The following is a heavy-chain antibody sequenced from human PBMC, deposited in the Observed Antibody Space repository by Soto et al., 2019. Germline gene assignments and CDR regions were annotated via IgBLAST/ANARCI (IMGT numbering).Heavy chain of an antibody. CDR2: IYYSGST. J-gene: IGHJ5*02. V-gene: IGHV4-59*01. CDR3: ARDADYYGSGSYYDWFDP. Sequence: SETLSLTCTVSGGSISSYYWSWIRQPPGKGLEWIGYIYYSGSTNYNPSLKSRVTISVDTSKNQFSLKLSSVTAADTAVYYCARDADYYGSGSYYDWFDPWGQGTLVNVSS. D-gene: IGHD3-10*01. CDR1: GGSISSYY.